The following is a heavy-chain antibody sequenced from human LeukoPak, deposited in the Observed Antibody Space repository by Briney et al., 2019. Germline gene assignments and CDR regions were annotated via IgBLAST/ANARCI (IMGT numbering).Heavy chain of an antibody. Sequence: GGSLRLSCAASGFTFSSYWMGWVRQAPGKGLEWVANIKQDGSEKYYVGSVRGRFTISRDNAKNSLYLQMNSLRVEDTAVYYCARDEHQYFHASSGRFDYWGQGILVTVSS. J-gene: IGHJ4*02. CDR3: ARDEHQYFHASSGRFDY. CDR2: IKQDGSEK. D-gene: IGHD6-19*01. CDR1: GFTFSSYW. V-gene: IGHV3-7*04.